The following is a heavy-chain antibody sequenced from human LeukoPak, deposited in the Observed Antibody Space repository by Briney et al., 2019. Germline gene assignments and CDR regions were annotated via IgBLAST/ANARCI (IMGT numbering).Heavy chain of an antibody. J-gene: IGHJ3*02. CDR2: IRGDESRK. V-gene: IGHV3-7*01. D-gene: IGHD3-22*01. CDR1: GYSFSNYW. CDR3: ARDANYHVSSDYYDAFDI. Sequence: PGGSLRLSCAASGYSFSNYWMTWLRQAPGKGLEWVANIRGDESRKYYLDSVTGRFTISRDNAKNSLYLQMNSLRAEDTAVYYCARDANYHVSSDYYDAFDIWGQGTMVIVSS.